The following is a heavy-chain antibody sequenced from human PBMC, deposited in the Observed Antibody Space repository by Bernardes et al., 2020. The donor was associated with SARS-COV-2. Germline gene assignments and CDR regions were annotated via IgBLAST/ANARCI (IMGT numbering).Heavy chain of an antibody. J-gene: IGHJ6*02. V-gene: IGHV5-51*01. D-gene: IGHD2-21*01. Sequence: GESLKISCKASGYTFINNWIAWVRQRPGKGLEWMGTIYPGDSDTRYSPSFQGQVTVSADKSINTAYLHWSSLKASDTAIYYCARRQTNCTGGRCFSGGMDVWGQGNTVTVSS. CDR2: IYPGDSDT. CDR3: ARRQTNCTGGRCFSGGMDV. CDR1: GYTFINNW.